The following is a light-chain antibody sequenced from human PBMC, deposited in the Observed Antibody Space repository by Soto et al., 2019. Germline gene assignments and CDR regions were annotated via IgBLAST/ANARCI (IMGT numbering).Light chain of an antibody. CDR3: QQYNNWPAT. J-gene: IGKJ1*01. CDR1: QRVASN. CDR2: GAS. Sequence: EIVLTQSPATLSLSPGERSTLSCRASQRVASNLAWYQQKPGQAPRLLIYGASTRATGIPARFSGSGSGTEFTLTISSLQSEDFAVYCCQQYNNWPATFGQGTKVDIK. V-gene: IGKV3-15*01.